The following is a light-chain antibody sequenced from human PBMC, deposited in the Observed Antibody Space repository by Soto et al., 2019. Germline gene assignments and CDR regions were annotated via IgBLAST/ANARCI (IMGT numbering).Light chain of an antibody. CDR2: SAS. CDR1: LSISNN. CDR3: QQYNEWPLT. J-gene: IGKJ4*01. Sequence: VMTQSPATLSVSPGERATLSCRASLSISNNLAWYQQKPGQAPMLLIYSASTRATAIPARFSGSASWTEFTLTISSLQSEDFAVYYCQQYNEWPLTFGGGTKVETK. V-gene: IGKV3-15*01.